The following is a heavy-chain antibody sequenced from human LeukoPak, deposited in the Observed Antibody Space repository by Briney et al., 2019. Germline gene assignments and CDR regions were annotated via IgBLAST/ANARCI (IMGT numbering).Heavy chain of an antibody. Sequence: PSETLSLTCTVSGGAISSGDYYWSWIRQPPGKGLEWIGNIYYSGSTYYNPSLKSRVTISVDTSKNQFSLKLSSETAADKAVYYYATGALTRGGNFDYWGQGTLVTVSS. CDR3: ATGALTRGGNFDY. CDR2: IYYSGST. J-gene: IGHJ4*02. CDR1: GGAISSGDYY. V-gene: IGHV4-30-4*08. D-gene: IGHD5-12*01.